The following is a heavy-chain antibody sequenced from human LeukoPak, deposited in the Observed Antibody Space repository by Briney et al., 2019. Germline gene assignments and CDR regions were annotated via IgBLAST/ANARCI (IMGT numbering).Heavy chain of an antibody. V-gene: IGHV3-7*01. D-gene: IGHD3-16*02. J-gene: IGHJ4*02. CDR3: ARDLYDYVWGSYPPGY. Sequence: GGSLRLSCAASGFTFSSYWMSWVRQAPGKGLEWVANIKQDGSEKYYVDSVKGRFTISRDNAKNSLYLQMDSLRAEDTAVYYCARDLYDYVWGSYPPGYWGQGTLVTVSS. CDR1: GFTFSSYW. CDR2: IKQDGSEK.